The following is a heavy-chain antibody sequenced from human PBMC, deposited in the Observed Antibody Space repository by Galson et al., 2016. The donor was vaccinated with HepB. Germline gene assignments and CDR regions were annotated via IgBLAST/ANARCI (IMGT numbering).Heavy chain of an antibody. Sequence: SETLSLTCAVSGGSSSDDHWSWIRQPPGRGLEWLGHILYRGSNKYNPSLESRLTISLDTSKSQFSLTLSSVTATDTAVYYCATFIAGGGGRGSWGQGTLVTVSS. V-gene: IGHV4-59*08. J-gene: IGHJ5*02. D-gene: IGHD2-15*01. CDR2: ILYRGSN. CDR3: ATFIAGGGGRGS. CDR1: GGSSSDDH.